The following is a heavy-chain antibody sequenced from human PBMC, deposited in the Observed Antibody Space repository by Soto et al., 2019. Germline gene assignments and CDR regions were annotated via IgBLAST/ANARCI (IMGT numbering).Heavy chain of an antibody. CDR1: GFTFSRYW. J-gene: IGHJ4*02. V-gene: IGHV3-7*05. Sequence: GGSLRLSCAASGFTFSRYWMTWVRQAPGKGPEWLANIKEDGSESYHVDSVKGRFTISRDNAKKSLYLQMNSLRVEDTAVYYCARLVAAGGVDQFDYWGQGTLVTVSS. CDR2: IKEDGSES. D-gene: IGHD6-13*01. CDR3: ARLVAAGGVDQFDY.